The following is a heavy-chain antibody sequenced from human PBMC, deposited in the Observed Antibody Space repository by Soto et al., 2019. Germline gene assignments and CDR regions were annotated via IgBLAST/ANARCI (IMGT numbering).Heavy chain of an antibody. CDR2: ISYDGSKK. V-gene: IGHV3-30-3*01. CDR3: AIPVGDYAPDFDC. J-gene: IGHJ4*02. CDR1: GFSLSDFA. D-gene: IGHD4-17*01. Sequence: QVQLVESGGGVVQPGRSRRLSCVASGFSLSDFAMHWVRQAPGKGLERVAVISYDGSKKYFADSVKGRFTISRDTSTNTLFLQMNNLTPDDTAVYYCAIPVGDYAPDFDCWGQGTLVTVSS.